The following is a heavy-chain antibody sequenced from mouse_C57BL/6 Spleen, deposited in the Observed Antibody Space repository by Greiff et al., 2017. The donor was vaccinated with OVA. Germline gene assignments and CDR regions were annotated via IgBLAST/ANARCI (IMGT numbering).Heavy chain of an antibody. CDR1: GFTFSDYG. CDR2: ISSGSSTI. J-gene: IGHJ4*01. V-gene: IGHV5-17*01. D-gene: IGHD1-1*01. Sequence: DVMLVESGGGLVKPGGSLKLSCAASGFTFSDYGMHWVRQAPEKGLEWVAYISSGSSTIYYADTVKGRFTISRDNAKNTLFLQMTSLRSEDTAMYYCARPGKTTVVAMDYWGQGTSVTVSS. CDR3: ARPGKTTVVAMDY.